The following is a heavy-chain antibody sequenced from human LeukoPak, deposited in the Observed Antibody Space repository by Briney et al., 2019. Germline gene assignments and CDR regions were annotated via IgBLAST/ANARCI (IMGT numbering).Heavy chain of an antibody. CDR3: AKMVREFYTISYYFDY. V-gene: IGHV3-23*01. D-gene: IGHD2-8*01. J-gene: IGHJ4*02. CDR2: ISGSGAGT. CDR1: GFTFSSYA. Sequence: GGSLRLSCAVSGFTFSSYAMNWVRQAPGKGLEWVSGISGSGAGTYYADSVKGRFTISRDNSKNTLYLQMNSLRAEDTAVYYCAKMVREFYTISYYFDYWGQGTLVTVSS.